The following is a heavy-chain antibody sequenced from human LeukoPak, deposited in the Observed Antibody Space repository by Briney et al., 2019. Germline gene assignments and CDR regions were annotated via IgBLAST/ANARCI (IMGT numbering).Heavy chain of an antibody. CDR3: AREYCSGGSCYSDAFDI. Sequence: GGSLRLSCAASGFTFSSYWMSWVRQAPGKGLEWVANIKRDGSEKYYVDSVKGRFTISRDNAKNSLYLQMNSLRAEDTAVYYCAREYCSGGSCYSDAFDIWGQGTMVTVSS. CDR1: GFTFSSYW. CDR2: IKRDGSEK. J-gene: IGHJ3*02. D-gene: IGHD2-15*01. V-gene: IGHV3-7*01.